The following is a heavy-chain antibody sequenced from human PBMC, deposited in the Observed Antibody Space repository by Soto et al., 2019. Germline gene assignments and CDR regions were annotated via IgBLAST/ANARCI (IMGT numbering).Heavy chain of an antibody. CDR2: ISYDGSNK. CDR3: APWFGAFDY. Sequence: QVQLVESGGGVVQPGRSLRLSCAASGFTFSSYGMHWVRQAPGKGLEWVAVISYDGSNKYYADSVKGRFTISRDNAKNTLYLQMSSLRAEDTAVYYCAPWFGAFDYWGQGTVVTVSS. CDR1: GFTFSSYG. V-gene: IGHV3-30*03. J-gene: IGHJ4*02. D-gene: IGHD3-10*01.